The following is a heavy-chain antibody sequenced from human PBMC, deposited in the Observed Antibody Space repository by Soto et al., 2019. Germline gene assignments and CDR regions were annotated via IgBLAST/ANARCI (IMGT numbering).Heavy chain of an antibody. CDR3: ARDSRYSYGDFDY. V-gene: IGHV3-15*01. CDR2: IKSKTDGGTT. Sequence: PVGSLILSCAASGFTFSNAWMSWVRPAPGKGLEWVGRIKSKTDGGTTDYAAPVKGRFTISRDDSKNTLYLQMNSLRSDDTAVYYCARDSRYSYGDFDYWGQGTLVTVSS. J-gene: IGHJ4*02. D-gene: IGHD5-18*01. CDR1: GFTFSNAW.